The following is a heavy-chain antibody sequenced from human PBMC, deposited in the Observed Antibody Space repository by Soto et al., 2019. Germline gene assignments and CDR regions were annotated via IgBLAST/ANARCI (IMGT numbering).Heavy chain of an antibody. J-gene: IGHJ6*02. V-gene: IGHV3-30*03. CDR1: GLTFSSYG. Sequence: GGSLRLSCAASGLTFSSYGMHWVRQAPGKGLEWVGVISYDGRNKNYVESVKGRFTISRDNSKNTLYLQMNSLRAEDTAVYYCARVCGYDCDYYGMDVWGQGTTVTVSS. D-gene: IGHD5-12*01. CDR2: ISYDGRNK. CDR3: ARVCGYDCDYYGMDV.